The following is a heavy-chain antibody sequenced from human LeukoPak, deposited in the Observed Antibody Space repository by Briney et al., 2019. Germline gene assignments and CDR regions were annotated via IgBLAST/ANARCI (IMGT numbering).Heavy chain of an antibody. CDR2: IKQDGSEK. CDR1: GFTFSSYW. J-gene: IGHJ6*02. CDR3: ARDSGYCSSTSCGVYGMDV. Sequence: PGGSLRLSCAASGFTFSSYWMSWVRQAPGKGLEWVANIKQDGSEKYYVDSVKGRFTISRDNAKNSLYLQMNSLRAEDTAVYYCARDSGYCSSTSCGVYGMDVWGQGTTVTVSS. V-gene: IGHV3-7*01. D-gene: IGHD2-2*01.